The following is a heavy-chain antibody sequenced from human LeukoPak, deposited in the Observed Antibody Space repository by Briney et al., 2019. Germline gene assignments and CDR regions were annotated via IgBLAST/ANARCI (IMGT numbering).Heavy chain of an antibody. D-gene: IGHD2-8*01. V-gene: IGHV3-7*03. J-gene: IGHJ5*01. CDR1: GFTFSSYW. CDR2: IKQDGSXX. CDR3: ARGRTWFNS. Sequence: PGGSQRLSCAASGFTFSSYWMSRVRQAPGKGLEWVANIKQDGSXXXXXXSMKGRFTISRDNAKSSLYLQMNSLRAEDTAVYYCARGRTWFNSWGQGTLVTVSS.